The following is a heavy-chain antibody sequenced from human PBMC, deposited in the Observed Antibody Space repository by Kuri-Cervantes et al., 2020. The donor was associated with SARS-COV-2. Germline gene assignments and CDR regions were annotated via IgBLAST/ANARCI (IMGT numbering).Heavy chain of an antibody. CDR1: GFTFSSYA. V-gene: IGHV3-23*01. D-gene: IGHD2-2*02. CDR3: AKDLTFVVAAPAVIRATKALPIT. Sequence: GGSLRLSCAASGFTFSSYAMSWVRQAPGKGLEWVSAISGSGGSTYYADSVKGRFTISRDNSKNTLYLQMNSLRAEDTAVYYCAKDLTFVVAAPAVIRATKALPITWGQGTLVTRLL. CDR2: ISGSGGST. J-gene: IGHJ5*02.